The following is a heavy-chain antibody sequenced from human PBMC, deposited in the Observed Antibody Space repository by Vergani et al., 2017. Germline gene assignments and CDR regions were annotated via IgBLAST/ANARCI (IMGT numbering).Heavy chain of an antibody. V-gene: IGHV3-48*03. J-gene: IGHJ5*02. D-gene: IGHD1-26*01. CDR2: ISSSGSTI. CDR3: AKGGSYFPFDP. Sequence: EVQLVESGGGLVQPGGSLRLSCAASGFTFSSYEMNWVRQAPGKGLEWVSYISSSGSTIYYADSVKGRFTISRDNSKNTLYLQMNSLRAEDTAVYYCAKGGSYFPFDPWGQGTLVTVSS. CDR1: GFTFSSYE.